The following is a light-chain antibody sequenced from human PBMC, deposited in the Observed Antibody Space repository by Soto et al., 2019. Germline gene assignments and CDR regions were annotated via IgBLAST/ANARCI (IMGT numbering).Light chain of an antibody. CDR3: QQYGSSKT. CDR2: GAS. CDR1: QSIGSNY. Sequence: NVLTQSPGTLSLSPGERATLSCRASQSIGSNYLAWYQQKRGQAPRLLIYGASTRATGVPDRFSGSGSGTDFTLTIRRLEPEDFAVYYCQQYGSSKTFGQGTNVEIK. J-gene: IGKJ1*01. V-gene: IGKV3-20*01.